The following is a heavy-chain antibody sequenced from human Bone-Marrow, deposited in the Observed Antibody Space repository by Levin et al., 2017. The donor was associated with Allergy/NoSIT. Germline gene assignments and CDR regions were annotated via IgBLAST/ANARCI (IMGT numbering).Heavy chain of an antibody. Sequence: GGSLRLSCAASGFTFSSYAMHWVRQAPGKGLEYVSAISSNGGSTYYANSVKGRFTISRDNSKNTLYLQMGSLRAEDMAVYYCARGGAWIQLWLQAWGQGTLVTVSS. CDR1: GFTFSSYA. CDR3: ARGGAWIQLWLQA. D-gene: IGHD5-18*01. CDR2: ISSNGGST. J-gene: IGHJ5*02. V-gene: IGHV3-64*01.